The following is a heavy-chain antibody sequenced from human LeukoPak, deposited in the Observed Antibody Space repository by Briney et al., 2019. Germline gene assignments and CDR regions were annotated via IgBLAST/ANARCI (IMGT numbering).Heavy chain of an antibody. CDR3: ARNRGRGDSYYYDSSGLYYFDY. CDR2: IYYSGST. Sequence: SETLSLTCTVSGGSISSSSYYWGWIRQPPGKGLEWIGSIYYSGSTYYNLSLKSRVTISVDTSKNQFSLKLSSVTAADTAVYYCARNRGRGDSYYYDSSGLYYFDYWGQGTLVTVSS. CDR1: GGSISSSSYY. V-gene: IGHV4-39*01. D-gene: IGHD3-22*01. J-gene: IGHJ4*02.